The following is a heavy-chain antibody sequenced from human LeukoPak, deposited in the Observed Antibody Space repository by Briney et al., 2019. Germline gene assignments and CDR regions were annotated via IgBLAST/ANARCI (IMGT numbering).Heavy chain of an antibody. D-gene: IGHD3-10*01. CDR1: GGSISSGSYY. Sequence: PSETLSLTCTVSGGSISSGSYYWSWIRQPAGKGLEWIGRIYTSGSTNYSPSLKSRVTMSVDTSENQFSLKVSSVTAADTAVYYCARVFDSGSQAYFYYMDVWGKGTTVTISS. CDR2: IYTSGST. J-gene: IGHJ6*03. CDR3: ARVFDSGSQAYFYYMDV. V-gene: IGHV4-61*02.